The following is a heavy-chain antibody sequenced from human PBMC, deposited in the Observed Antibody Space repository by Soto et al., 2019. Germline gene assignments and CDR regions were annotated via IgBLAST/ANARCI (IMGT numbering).Heavy chain of an antibody. CDR2: INHSGST. CDR3: ARGREAVRGVILFYFDY. D-gene: IGHD3-10*01. CDR1: GGSFSGYY. Sequence: QVQLQQWGAGLLKPSETLSLTCAVYGGSFSGYYWSWIRQPPGKGLEWIGEINHSGSTNYNPSLKSRVTISVDTSKNQFSLKLISVTAADTAVYYCARGREAVRGVILFYFDYWGQGTLVTGSS. V-gene: IGHV4-34*01. J-gene: IGHJ4*02.